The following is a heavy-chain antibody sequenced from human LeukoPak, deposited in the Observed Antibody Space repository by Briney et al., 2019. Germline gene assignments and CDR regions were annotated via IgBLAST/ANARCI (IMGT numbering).Heavy chain of an antibody. CDR3: ARGLGDYYDTSDFYYAVPAH. CDR1: GYTFTTYD. Sequence: GASVKVSCKASGYTFTTYDITWVRQATGQGLEWMGWMNPNSGDTAYAQTFQGRVAMTRDTSISTAYMELSSLRSEDTAVYYCARGLGDYYDTSDFYYAVPAHWGQETLVTVSS. J-gene: IGHJ4*02. CDR2: MNPNSGDT. V-gene: IGHV1-8*01. D-gene: IGHD3-22*01.